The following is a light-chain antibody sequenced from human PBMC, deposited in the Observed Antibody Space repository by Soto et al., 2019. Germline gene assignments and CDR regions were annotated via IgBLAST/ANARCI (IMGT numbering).Light chain of an antibody. CDR2: EVS. J-gene: IGLJ1*01. CDR3: NSYTSSSTYV. V-gene: IGLV2-18*02. Sequence: YVMAEHPSVSGSTGKYVTISCTGTSSDVGNYNRVSWYQQPPGTAPKLMIYEVSNRPSGVPDRFSGSKSGSTASLTISGLQAEDESYYYCNSYTSSSTYVFGTGTKVTVL. CDR1: SSDVGNYNR.